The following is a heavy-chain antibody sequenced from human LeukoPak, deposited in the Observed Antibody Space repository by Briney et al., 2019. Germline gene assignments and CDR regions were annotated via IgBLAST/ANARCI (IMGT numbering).Heavy chain of an antibody. J-gene: IGHJ4*02. CDR3: ASGVAVVGYYFDY. V-gene: IGHV3-11*01. D-gene: IGHD6-19*01. Sequence: GGSLRLSCAASGFTFSDYYMSWIRQAPGKGLKWVSYISSSGSTIYYADSVKGRFTISRDNAKNSLYLQMNSLRAEDTAVYYCASGVAVVGYYFDYWGQGTLVTVSS. CDR1: GFTFSDYY. CDR2: ISSSGSTI.